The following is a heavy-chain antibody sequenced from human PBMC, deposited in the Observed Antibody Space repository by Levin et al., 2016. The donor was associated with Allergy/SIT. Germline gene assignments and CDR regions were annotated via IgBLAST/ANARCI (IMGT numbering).Heavy chain of an antibody. J-gene: IGHJ6*02. CDR3: ATEAAGIAAAGNFYGMDV. Sequence: VRQMPGKGLEWMGRIDPSDSYTNYSPSFQGHVTISADKSISTAYLQWSSLKASDTAMYYCATEAAGIAAAGNFYGMDVWGQGTTVTVSS. V-gene: IGHV5-10-1*01. CDR2: IDPSDSYT. D-gene: IGHD6-13*01.